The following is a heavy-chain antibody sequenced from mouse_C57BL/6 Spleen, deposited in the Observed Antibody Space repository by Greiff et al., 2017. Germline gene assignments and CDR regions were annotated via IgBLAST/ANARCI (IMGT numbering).Heavy chain of an antibody. CDR1: GYTFTSYW. CDR3: ASFYYYGRGGDY. CDR2: IHPNSGST. Sequence: VQLQQPGAELVKPGASVKLSCKASGYTFTSYWMHWVKQRPGQGLEWIGMIHPNSGSTNYNEKFKSKATLTVDKSSSTAYMQLSSLTSEDSAVYYCASFYYYGRGGDYGGQGTTLTVSS. V-gene: IGHV1-64*01. J-gene: IGHJ2*01. D-gene: IGHD1-1*01.